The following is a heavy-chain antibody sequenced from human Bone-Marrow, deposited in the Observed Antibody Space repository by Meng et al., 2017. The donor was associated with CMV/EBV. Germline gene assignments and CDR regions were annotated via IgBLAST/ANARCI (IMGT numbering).Heavy chain of an antibody. D-gene: IGHD2-2*01. CDR3: ARDRKVPAAPYAFDI. CDR1: GFTVSSNY. J-gene: IGHJ3*02. V-gene: IGHV3-66*02. Sequence: GGSLRLSCAASGFTVSSNYMSWVRQAPGKGLEWVSVIYSGGSTYYADSVKGRFTISRDNSKNTLYLQMNSLRAEDTAVYYCARDRKVPAAPYAFDIWGQGKMVTVSS. CDR2: IYSGGST.